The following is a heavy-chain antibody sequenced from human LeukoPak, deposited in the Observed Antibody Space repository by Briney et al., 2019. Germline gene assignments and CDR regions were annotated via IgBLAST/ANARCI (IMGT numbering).Heavy chain of an antibody. D-gene: IGHD1-26*01. Sequence: PGRSLRLSCAASGFTFDDYAMHWVRQAPGKGLEWVSGISWNSGSIGYADSVKGRFTISRDNAKNSLYLQMNSLRAEDTALYYCAKDSGGSLRAFDYWGQGTLVTVSS. CDR1: GFTFDDYA. V-gene: IGHV3-9*01. CDR2: ISWNSGSI. J-gene: IGHJ4*02. CDR3: AKDSGGSLRAFDY.